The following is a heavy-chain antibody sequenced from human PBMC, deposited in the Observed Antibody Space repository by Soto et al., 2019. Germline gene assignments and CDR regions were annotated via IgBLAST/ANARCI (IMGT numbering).Heavy chain of an antibody. CDR3: ARRHGVDIDAYY. CDR2: ISHSGST. Sequence: SETLSLTCAVSGGSISDGKWWSWVRQPPGKGLEWIGEISHSGSTGYNPSLKSRVIMSVDKSKNQFSLKLSSVTAADTAVYFCARRHGVDIDAYYWGQGILVTVSS. D-gene: IGHD3-10*01. CDR1: GGSISDGKW. J-gene: IGHJ4*02. V-gene: IGHV4-4*02.